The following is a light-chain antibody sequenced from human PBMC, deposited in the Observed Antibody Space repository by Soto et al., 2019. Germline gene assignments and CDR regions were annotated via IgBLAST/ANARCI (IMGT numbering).Light chain of an antibody. V-gene: IGKV3-20*01. Sequence: IVLTQSPATLSLPPGERVTLSCRASQSLPNGFLAWYQQKPGQTPRLLIYGTSNRAIGTPDRFSGGGSGTDFTLTISRLEPEDFAVYYCQQYGNTLGTFGQGTKVEI. CDR1: QSLPNGF. J-gene: IGKJ1*01. CDR2: GTS. CDR3: QQYGNTLGT.